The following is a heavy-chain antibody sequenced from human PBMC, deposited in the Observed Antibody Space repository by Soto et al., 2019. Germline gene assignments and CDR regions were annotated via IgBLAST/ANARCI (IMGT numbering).Heavy chain of an antibody. CDR3: AKIGWERLGGHY. CDR1: GFTFSSYA. J-gene: IGHJ4*02. V-gene: IGHV3-23*01. CDR2: ISGSGGST. Sequence: EVQLLESGGGLVQPGGSLRLSCAAPGFTFSSYAMSWVRQAPGKGLEWVSAISGSGGSTYYADSVKGRFTISRDNSKNTLYLQMNSLRGEDTAVYYCAKIGWERLGGHYWGQGTLVTVSS. D-gene: IGHD1-26*01.